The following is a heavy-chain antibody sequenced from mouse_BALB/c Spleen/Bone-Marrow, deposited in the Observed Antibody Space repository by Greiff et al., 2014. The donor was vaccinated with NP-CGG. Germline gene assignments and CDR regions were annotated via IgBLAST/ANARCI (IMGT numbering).Heavy chain of an antibody. V-gene: IGHV1-54*03. J-gene: IGHJ4*01. CDR1: GYAFTNYL. CDR2: INPGSGGT. CDR3: ARSIYDGYSEAMDY. D-gene: IGHD2-3*01. Sequence: SGAELVRPGTSVKVSCKAPGYAFTNYLIEWVKQRPGQGLEWIGVINPGSGGTNYNEKFKGKATLTADKSSSTAYMQLSSLTSDDSAVYFRARSIYDGYSEAMDYWGQGTSVTVSS.